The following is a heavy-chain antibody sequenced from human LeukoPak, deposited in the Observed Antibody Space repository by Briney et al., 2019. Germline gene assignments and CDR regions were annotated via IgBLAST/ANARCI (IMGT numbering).Heavy chain of an antibody. CDR1: GFTFSNYW. Sequence: GGFLRLSCAASGFTFSNYWMHWVRQAPGKGLVWVSRINNDGSDTVYVDSVKGRFTVSRDNAENTLYLQMNSLRVEDTAVYYCVRGLRGPDYWGQGSLVTASS. J-gene: IGHJ4*02. CDR3: VRGLRGPDY. V-gene: IGHV3-74*01. D-gene: IGHD3-16*01. CDR2: INNDGSDT.